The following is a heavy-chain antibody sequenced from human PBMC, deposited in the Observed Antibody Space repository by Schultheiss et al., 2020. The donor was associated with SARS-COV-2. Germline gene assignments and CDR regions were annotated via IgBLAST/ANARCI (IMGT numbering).Heavy chain of an antibody. CDR3: ARDRSGPYGDYVCYFDY. CDR2: INPNSGDT. V-gene: IGHV1-2*02. Sequence: ASVKVSCKASGYTFTAYYMHWVRQAPGQGLEWMGWINPNSGDTNYAQKLQGRVTMTTDTSTSTAYMELRSLRSDDTAVYYCARDRSGPYGDYVCYFDYWGQGTLVTVAS. D-gene: IGHD4-17*01. J-gene: IGHJ4*02. CDR1: GYTFTAYY.